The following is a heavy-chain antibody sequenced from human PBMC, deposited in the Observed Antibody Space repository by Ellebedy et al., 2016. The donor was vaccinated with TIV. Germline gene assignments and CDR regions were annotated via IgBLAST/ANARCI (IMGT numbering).Heavy chain of an antibody. D-gene: IGHD2-8*01. J-gene: IGHJ4*01. CDR1: GFTIDDNV. Sequence: PGGSLRLSCAASGFTIDDNVIHWVRHATGKGLGRVSLISGDGASTYYADSVKGRSSISRDNSKNSLYLQLNSLRTEYTALYYCALKWVGFVYWGPGTLATVSS. CDR3: ALKWVGFVY. V-gene: IGHV3-43*02. CDR2: ISGDGAST.